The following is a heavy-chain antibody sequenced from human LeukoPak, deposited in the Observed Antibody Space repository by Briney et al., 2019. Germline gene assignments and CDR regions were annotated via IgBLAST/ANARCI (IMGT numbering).Heavy chain of an antibody. D-gene: IGHD3-22*01. V-gene: IGHV3-21*01. J-gene: IGHJ4*02. CDR2: ISSSSTYM. Sequence: GGSLRLSCAASGFTFSNYNMNWVRQAPGKGLEWVSSISSSSTYMYYADSVKGRFTISRDNAKNSLYLQMNSLRAEDTAVYYCAKDSSADDSSGYSYYFDYWGQGTLVTVSS. CDR1: GFTFSNYN. CDR3: AKDSSADDSSGYSYYFDY.